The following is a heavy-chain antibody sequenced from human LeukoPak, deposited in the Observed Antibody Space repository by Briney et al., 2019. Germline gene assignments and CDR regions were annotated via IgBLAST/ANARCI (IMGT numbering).Heavy chain of an antibody. V-gene: IGHV3-30-3*02. CDR2: ISYDESNK. J-gene: IGHJ4*02. D-gene: IGHD6-6*01. Sequence: GGSLRLSCAASGFTFSSYALHWVRQAPGKGLEWVAVISYDESNKYYADSVKGRFTISRDNSKNTLYLQMNSLRAEDTAVYYCAKTRVGVAARPPYYFDYWGQGTLVTVSS. CDR3: AKTRVGVAARPPYYFDY. CDR1: GFTFSSYA.